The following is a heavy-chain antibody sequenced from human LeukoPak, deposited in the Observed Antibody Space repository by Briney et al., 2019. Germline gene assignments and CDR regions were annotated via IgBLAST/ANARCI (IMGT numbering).Heavy chain of an antibody. J-gene: IGHJ4*02. CDR1: GGTFSNTFA. CDR3: ARSYPHEIGYCTNGVCYTLKNRELDY. CDR2: IVPMFGKA. Sequence: SVKVSCKASGGTFSNTFAVTWVRQAPGQGLAWMGGIVPMFGKATYAQKFQGRVTNTTDASTSTAYMELSSLRSEDTAVYYCARSYPHEIGYCTNGVCYTLKNRELDYWGQGTLVTVSS. D-gene: IGHD2-8*01. V-gene: IGHV1-69*05.